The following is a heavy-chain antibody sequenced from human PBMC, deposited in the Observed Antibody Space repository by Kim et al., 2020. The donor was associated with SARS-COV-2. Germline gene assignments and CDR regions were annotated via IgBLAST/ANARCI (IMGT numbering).Heavy chain of an antibody. Sequence: ASVKVSCKASGYTFTSYGISWVRQAPGQGLEWMGWISAYNGNTNYAQKLQGRVTMTTDTSTSTAYMELRSLRSDDTAVYYCARGPYCSSTSCYYYYYYGMDVWGQGNTVTVSS. CDR1: GYTFTSYG. D-gene: IGHD2-2*01. CDR3: ARGPYCSSTSCYYYYYYGMDV. J-gene: IGHJ6*02. V-gene: IGHV1-18*01. CDR2: ISAYNGNT.